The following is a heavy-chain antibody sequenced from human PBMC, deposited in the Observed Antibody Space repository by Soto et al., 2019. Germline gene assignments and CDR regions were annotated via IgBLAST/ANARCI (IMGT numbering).Heavy chain of an antibody. Sequence: VASVKVSCKTSGYTFTRYGISWVRQAPGQGLEWMGWISGYDGRTNFAQKVQDRVTMTTDTSTSTVYMELRSLSSDDTAVYYCAREGDVPYYYYGIDGWGQRNTVTLPS. CDR3: AREGDVPYYYYGIDG. V-gene: IGHV1-18*01. J-gene: IGHJ6*02. D-gene: IGHD2-21*02. CDR1: GYTFTRYG. CDR2: ISGYDGRT.